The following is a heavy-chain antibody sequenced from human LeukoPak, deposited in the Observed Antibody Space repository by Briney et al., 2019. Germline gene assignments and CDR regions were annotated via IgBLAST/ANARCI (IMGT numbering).Heavy chain of an antibody. CDR2: INHSGST. CDR1: GGSFSGYY. J-gene: IGHJ5*02. Sequence: SETLSLTCAAYGGSFSGYYWSWIRQPPGKGLEWIGEINHSGSTNYNPSLKSRVTISVDTSKNQFSLKLSSVTAADTAVYYCARSGYYGSGSYHPRNWFDPWGQGTLVTVSS. CDR3: ARSGYYGSGSYHPRNWFDP. V-gene: IGHV4-34*01. D-gene: IGHD3-10*01.